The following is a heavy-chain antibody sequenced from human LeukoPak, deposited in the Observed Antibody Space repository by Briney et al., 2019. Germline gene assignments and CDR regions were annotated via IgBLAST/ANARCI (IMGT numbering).Heavy chain of an antibody. CDR3: ARIGYSFDY. V-gene: IGHV1-3*01. CDR1: GYTFTSYG. J-gene: IGHJ4*02. D-gene: IGHD5-18*01. Sequence: ASVKVSCKASGYTFTSYGISWVRQAPGQGLEWMGWINAGNGNTKYSQKFQGRVTITRDTPASTAYMELSSLRSEDTAVYYCARIGYSFDYWGQGTLVTVSS. CDR2: INAGNGNT.